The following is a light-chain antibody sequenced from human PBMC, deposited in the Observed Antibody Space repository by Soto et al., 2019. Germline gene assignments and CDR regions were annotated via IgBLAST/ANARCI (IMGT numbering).Light chain of an antibody. V-gene: IGLV2-14*01. CDR2: DVS. CDR1: SSDIGAYNY. Sequence: QSVLTQPASVSGSPGQSITISCTGTSSDIGAYNYVSWYQHHPGKAPQLMIYDVSYRPSGVSSRFSGSKTANTASLTISGLQAEDESDYYCSSFTTSSTVAFGGGTKLTVL. J-gene: IGLJ2*01. CDR3: SSFTTSSTVA.